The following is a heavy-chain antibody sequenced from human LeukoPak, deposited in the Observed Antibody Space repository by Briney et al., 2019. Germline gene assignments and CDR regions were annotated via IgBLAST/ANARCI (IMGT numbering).Heavy chain of an antibody. Sequence: ASVKVSCKTSGYTFTSYGISWVRQAPGQGLEWMGWISAYNGNTNYAQKLQGRVTMTTDTSTSTAYMELRSLRSDDTAVYYCARRGRQLVAGWFDPWGQGTLVTVSS. CDR2: ISAYNGNT. J-gene: IGHJ5*02. D-gene: IGHD6-6*01. CDR3: ARRGRQLVAGWFDP. CDR1: GYTFTSYG. V-gene: IGHV1-18*01.